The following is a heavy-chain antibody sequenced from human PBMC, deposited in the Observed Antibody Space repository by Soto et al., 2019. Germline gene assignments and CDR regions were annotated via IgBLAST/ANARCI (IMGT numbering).Heavy chain of an antibody. CDR1: GYTFTSYA. V-gene: IGHV1-18*01. J-gene: IGHJ4*02. D-gene: IGHD3-16*01. CDR3: ARVYGGYYFDY. CDR2: ISAYNGNT. Sequence: QVQVVQSGAEVKKPGASVKVSCTASGYTFTSYAISWVRQAPGQGLEWMGRISAYNGNTNYAQRLQGRVTMTTETSTRTGYMELRSLRSDGTAVYYCARVYGGYYFDYWGQGSLVTVFS.